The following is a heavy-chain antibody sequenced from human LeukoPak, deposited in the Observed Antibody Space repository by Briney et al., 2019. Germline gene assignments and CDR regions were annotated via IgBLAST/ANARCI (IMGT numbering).Heavy chain of an antibody. V-gene: IGHV3-30*04. CDR2: ISFDGSNK. J-gene: IGHJ4*02. D-gene: IGHD1-14*01. CDR1: GFTFSSYA. Sequence: GRSLRLSCAASGFTFSSYAMHWVRQAPGKGLEWVAVISFDGSNKYYADSVKGRFTISRDNSKNTLYLQMNSLRAEDTAVYYCAREPQYWGQGTLVTVSS. CDR3: AREPQY.